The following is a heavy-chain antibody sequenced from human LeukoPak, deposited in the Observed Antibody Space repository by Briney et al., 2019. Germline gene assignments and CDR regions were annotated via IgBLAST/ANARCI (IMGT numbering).Heavy chain of an antibody. CDR3: ARDWFIAVADTRGAGRGMDV. D-gene: IGHD6-19*01. J-gene: IGHJ6*04. V-gene: IGHV3-30*04. Sequence: GGSLRLSCAASGFTFSSYAMHWVRQAPGKGLEWVAVISYDGSNKYYADSVKGRFTISRDNSKNTLYLQMNSLRAEDTAVYYCARDWFIAVADTRGAGRGMDVWGKGTTVTVSS. CDR2: ISYDGSNK. CDR1: GFTFSSYA.